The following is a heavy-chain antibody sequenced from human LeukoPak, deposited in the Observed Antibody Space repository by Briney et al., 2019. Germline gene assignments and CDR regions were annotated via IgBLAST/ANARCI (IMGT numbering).Heavy chain of an antibody. D-gene: IGHD2-21*01. CDR1: GYNFITFY. J-gene: IGHJ4*02. CDR2: INPSGGST. V-gene: IGHV1-46*01. CDR3: ARAYSNFDY. Sequence: ASVKVSCKASGYNFITFYLNWVRQAPGQGLEWMGRINPSGGSTSYAQKFQGRVTMTRDTSTSTVYMELSSLRSEDTAVYYCARAYSNFDYWGQGTLVTVSS.